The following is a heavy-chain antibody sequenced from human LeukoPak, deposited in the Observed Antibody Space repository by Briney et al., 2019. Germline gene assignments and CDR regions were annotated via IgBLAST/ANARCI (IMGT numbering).Heavy chain of an antibody. CDR2: ISAYNGNT. Sequence: ASVKVSCKASGYTFTSYGISWVRQAPGQGLEWMGWISAYNGNTNYAQKLQGRVTMTTDTSTSTAYRELRSLRSDDTAVYYCARWKGSSTSWSSRGSPYYMDVWGKGTTVTVSS. CDR1: GYTFTSYG. D-gene: IGHD2-2*01. J-gene: IGHJ6*03. V-gene: IGHV1-18*01. CDR3: ARWKGSSTSWSSRGSPYYMDV.